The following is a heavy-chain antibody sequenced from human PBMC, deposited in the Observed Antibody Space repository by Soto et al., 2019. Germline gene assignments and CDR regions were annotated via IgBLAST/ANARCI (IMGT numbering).Heavy chain of an antibody. Sequence: ASVKVSCKASGYTFTSYGISWVRQAPGQGLEWMGWISAYNGNTNYAQKLQGRVTMTTDTSTSTAYMELRSLRSDDTAVYYCARALSDIVVVVAPKPPAASYYYYYGMDVWGQGTTVTVSS. D-gene: IGHD2-15*01. V-gene: IGHV1-18*01. CDR1: GYTFTSYG. CDR2: ISAYNGNT. CDR3: ARALSDIVVVVAPKPPAASYYYYYGMDV. J-gene: IGHJ6*02.